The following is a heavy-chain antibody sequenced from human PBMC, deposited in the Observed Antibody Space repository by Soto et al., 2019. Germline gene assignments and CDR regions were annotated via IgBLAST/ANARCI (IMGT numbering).Heavy chain of an antibody. D-gene: IGHD4-17*01. CDR3: AKGGWGDYNLD. Sequence: QVQLVQSGAEVKKPGSSVRVSCKASGGNFNSFVITWVRQAPGQGLEWMGGILPVFGTTDYAQKFQDRVAITADEPTSTAYMELSGLASEDTAIYFCAKGGWGDYNLDWGQGTLVTVYS. CDR2: ILPVFGTT. J-gene: IGHJ4*02. CDR1: GGNFNSFV. V-gene: IGHV1-69*12.